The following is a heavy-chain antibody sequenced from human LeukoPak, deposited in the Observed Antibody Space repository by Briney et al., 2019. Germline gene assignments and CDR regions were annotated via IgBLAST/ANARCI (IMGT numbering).Heavy chain of an antibody. V-gene: IGHV3-21*01. J-gene: IGHJ6*03. CDR3: ARETQPAYYYMDV. D-gene: IGHD2-2*01. Sequence: GGSLRLSCAACGFTFSSYSMNWVSQAPGKGMEWVSSISSSSSYIYYADSVKGRFTISRDNAKNSLYLQMNSLRAEDTAVYYCARETQPAYYYMDVWGKGTTVTVSS. CDR2: ISSSSSYI. CDR1: GFTFSSYS.